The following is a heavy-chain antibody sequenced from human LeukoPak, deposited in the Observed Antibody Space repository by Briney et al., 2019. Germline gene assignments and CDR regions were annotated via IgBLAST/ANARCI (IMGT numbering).Heavy chain of an antibody. D-gene: IGHD2-2*01. CDR2: IYYSGST. CDR3: ARTTEDCSSTSCYQYWFDP. V-gene: IGHV4-59*01. CDR1: GGSIINYY. J-gene: IGHJ5*02. Sequence: SETLSLTCTVSGGSIINYYWSWIRQPPGKGLEWIGYIYYSGSTNYNPSLKSRVTISVDTSKNQFSLKLNSVTAADTAVYYCARTTEDCSSTSCYQYWFDPWGQGALVTVSS.